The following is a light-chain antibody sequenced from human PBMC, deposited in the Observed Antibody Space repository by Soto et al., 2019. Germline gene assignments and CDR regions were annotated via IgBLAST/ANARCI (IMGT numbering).Light chain of an antibody. CDR3: QQSYSNPRT. CDR2: AAS. V-gene: IGKV1-39*01. J-gene: IGKJ1*01. Sequence: DIHMTQSPSSLSASVGYRFTITCRASQSISSYLNWYQQKPGKAPKLLIYAASSLQSGVPSRFSGSGSGTDFTLTISSLQPEDFEPYYCQQSYSNPRTFGQGTKVDIK. CDR1: QSISSY.